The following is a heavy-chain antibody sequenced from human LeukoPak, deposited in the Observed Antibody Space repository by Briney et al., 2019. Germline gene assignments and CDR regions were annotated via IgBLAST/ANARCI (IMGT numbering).Heavy chain of an antibody. Sequence: SDTLSLTCTVSGDSINSRSYYWGWIRQPPGKGLEWIGSIYYSGITYYSPSLKSRVTISVGTSENQFSLRLISVTAADTAVYYCARHFPHMDYSGWKQGWFDPWGQGTLVTVSS. V-gene: IGHV4-39*01. CDR1: GDSINSRSYY. CDR2: IYYSGIT. CDR3: ARHFPHMDYSGWKQGWFDP. J-gene: IGHJ5*02. D-gene: IGHD6-19*01.